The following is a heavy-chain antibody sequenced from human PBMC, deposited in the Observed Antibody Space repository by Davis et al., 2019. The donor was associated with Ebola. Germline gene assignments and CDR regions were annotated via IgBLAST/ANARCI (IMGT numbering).Heavy chain of an antibody. CDR1: GFTVSTNY. Sequence: PGGSLRLSCATSGFTVSTNYMSWVRQAPGKGLEWLSVIYSAGTTYYADSVKGRFTISRDNSKNMLYLQMNSLRAEDTAVYYCARQPLWFGQNYFEYWGQGTLITVSS. CDR3: ARQPLWFGQNYFEY. D-gene: IGHD3-10*01. CDR2: IYSAGTT. J-gene: IGHJ4*02. V-gene: IGHV3-53*01.